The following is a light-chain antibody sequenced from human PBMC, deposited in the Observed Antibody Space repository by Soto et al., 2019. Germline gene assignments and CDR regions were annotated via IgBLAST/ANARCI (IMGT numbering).Light chain of an antibody. CDR3: LLYSCGWLWA. J-gene: IGLJ3*02. CDR1: TGAVTSGYF. V-gene: IGLV7-43*01. CDR2: STT. Sequence: QAVVTQEPSLTVSPGGTVTLTCASSTGAVTSGYFANWFQKKPGQAPRPLIYSTTNRHSWTPARFSGSLPGGKAALTLSSVQAGDEAEYYCLLYSCGWLWAFGGGTKLTVL.